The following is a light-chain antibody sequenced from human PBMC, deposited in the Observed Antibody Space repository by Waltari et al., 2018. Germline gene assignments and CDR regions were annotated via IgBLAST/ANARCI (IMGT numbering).Light chain of an antibody. Sequence: QSALTQPPSASGSPGQSVTISCTGTSSDIGGYNYVSWYQQHPGKAPKLMIYEVTKRPSCVPDRFSASKSGNTASLTVSGLQAEDEAVYYCSSLASSTNWVFGGGTRLTVL. CDR1: SSDIGGYNY. V-gene: IGLV2-8*01. CDR2: EVT. J-gene: IGLJ3*02. CDR3: SSLASSTNWV.